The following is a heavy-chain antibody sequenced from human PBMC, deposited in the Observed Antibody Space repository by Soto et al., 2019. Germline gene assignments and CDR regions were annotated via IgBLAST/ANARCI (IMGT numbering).Heavy chain of an antibody. J-gene: IGHJ6*02. CDR2: INPNSCGT. CDR1: VYTXNRYY. D-gene: IGHD2-2*02. Sequence: SXKDSFKAAVYTXNRYYMHLVRQLPGQGLEWIGWINPNSCGTNYAQKFQGWVTMTSDKSISTAYMELSRLRSDDTDVYYCARGRYCSSTSCYTTPKYGMDVWGQGTTVTVSS. V-gene: IGHV1-2*04. CDR3: ARGRYCSSTSCYTTPKYGMDV.